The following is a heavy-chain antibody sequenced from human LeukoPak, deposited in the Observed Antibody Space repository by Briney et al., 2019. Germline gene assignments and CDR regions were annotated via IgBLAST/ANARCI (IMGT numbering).Heavy chain of an antibody. V-gene: IGHV4-59*08. CDR3: VRLAATRHNYGMDV. Sequence: PSETLSLTCTVSGGSISYYYWSWIRQPPGKGLEWIGHIYHSGSTNYNPSFKSRVTISVDTSKNHFSLYLSSVTAADTAVYYCVRLAATRHNYGMDVWGQGTTVTVSS. D-gene: IGHD6-13*01. CDR2: IYHSGST. J-gene: IGHJ6*02. CDR1: GGSISYYY.